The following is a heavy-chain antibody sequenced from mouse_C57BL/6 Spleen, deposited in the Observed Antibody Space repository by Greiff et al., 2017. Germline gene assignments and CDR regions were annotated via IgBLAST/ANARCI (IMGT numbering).Heavy chain of an antibody. CDR3: ARSYGSSYYAMDY. V-gene: IGHV1-81*01. Sequence: QVQLQQSGAELARPGASVKLSCKASGYTFTSYGISWVKQRTGQGLEWIGEIYPRSGNTYYNEKFKGKATLTADKSSSTAYMELRSLPSEDSAVYFCARSYGSSYYAMDYWGQGTSVTVSS. CDR1: GYTFTSYG. J-gene: IGHJ4*01. CDR2: IYPRSGNT. D-gene: IGHD1-1*01.